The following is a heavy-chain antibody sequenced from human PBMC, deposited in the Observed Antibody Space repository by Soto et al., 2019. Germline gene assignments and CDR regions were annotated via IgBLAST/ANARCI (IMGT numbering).Heavy chain of an antibody. D-gene: IGHD3-16*02. J-gene: IGHJ3*02. V-gene: IGHV1-8*01. CDR2: MNPNSGNT. CDR1: GHTFTSYD. CDR3: ARGPRTTNFYDYIWGSYHNDAFDI. Sequence: GASVKVSCKASGHTFTSYDINWVRQATGQGLEWMGWMNPNSGNTGYAQKFQGRVTMTRNTSISTAYMELSSLRSEDTAVYYCARGPRTTNFYDYIWGSYHNDAFDIWGQGTMVTVSS.